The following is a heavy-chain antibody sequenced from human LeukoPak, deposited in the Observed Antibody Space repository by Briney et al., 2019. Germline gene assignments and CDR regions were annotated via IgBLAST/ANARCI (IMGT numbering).Heavy chain of an antibody. Sequence: ASVKVSCKVSGYTLTELSMHWVRQAPGKGLEWMGGFDPEDGETIYAQKFQGRVTMTEDTSTDTAYMELSSLRSEDTAVYYCATEISSIKKYSGSHPRDYWAQGTLVTVSS. V-gene: IGHV1-24*01. CDR1: GYTLTELS. J-gene: IGHJ4*02. CDR2: FDPEDGET. CDR3: ATEISSIKKYSGSHPRDY. D-gene: IGHD1-26*01.